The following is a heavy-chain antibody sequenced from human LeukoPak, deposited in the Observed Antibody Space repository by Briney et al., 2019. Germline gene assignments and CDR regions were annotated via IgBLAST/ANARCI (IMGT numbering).Heavy chain of an antibody. V-gene: IGHV3-30-3*01. CDR2: ISFDGGNK. CDR1: GFTFNNYA. CDR3: ARDGIVGSPLFKFDY. Sequence: GGSLRLSCAASGFTFNNYAIHWVRQAPGKGLEWVAIISFDGGNKYYADSVRGRFTISRDNSKNTLYLQMNSLRAEDTAVYYCARDGIVGSPLFKFDYWGQGTLVTVSS. D-gene: IGHD1-26*01. J-gene: IGHJ4*02.